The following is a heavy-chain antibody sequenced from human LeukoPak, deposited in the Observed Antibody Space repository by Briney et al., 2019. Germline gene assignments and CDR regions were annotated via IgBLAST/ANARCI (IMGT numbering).Heavy chain of an antibody. CDR3: ARVGDYALKD. D-gene: IGHD3-16*01. Sequence: PSETLSLTCSASGASISNYYWSWIRQPAGKGLEFIGLFYNSGSTNCNPSLKSRVTMSVDTSKNQFSLKLSSVTAADTAVYYCARVGDYALKDWGQGTLVTVSS. CDR1: GASISNYY. CDR2: FYNSGST. J-gene: IGHJ4*02. V-gene: IGHV4-4*07.